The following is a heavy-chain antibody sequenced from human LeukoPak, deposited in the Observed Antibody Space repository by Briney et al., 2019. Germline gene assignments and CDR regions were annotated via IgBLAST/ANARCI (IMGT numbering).Heavy chain of an antibody. J-gene: IGHJ5*02. V-gene: IGHV1-2*02. CDR2: INPNSGGT. CDR3: ARGSSIVTSTIDWFDP. CDR1: GYTFTGYY. D-gene: IGHD1-26*01. Sequence: ASVKVSCNSSGYTFTGYYMHWVRQAPGQGLEWMGWINPNSGGTHYAQKSQGRVTMTRDTSINTAYMELSRLRSDDTAIYYCARGSSIVTSTIDWFDPWGQGALVAVSS.